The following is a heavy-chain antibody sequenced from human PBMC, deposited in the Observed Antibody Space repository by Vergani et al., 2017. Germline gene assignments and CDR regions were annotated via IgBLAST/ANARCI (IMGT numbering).Heavy chain of an antibody. CDR1: GGSISGYH. D-gene: IGHD2-2*01. Sequence: QVQLQESGPGLLKPSETLSLTCSVSGGSISGYHWSWIRQSPGKGLEWIGYIYYTGSTNYNPSLKSRVTISVDTSKNQFSLKLSSVTAADTAVYYCARGRDCSSTSCYNFDYWGQGTLVTVSS. CDR2: IYYTGST. J-gene: IGHJ4*02. V-gene: IGHV4-59*12. CDR3: ARGRDCSSTSCYNFDY.